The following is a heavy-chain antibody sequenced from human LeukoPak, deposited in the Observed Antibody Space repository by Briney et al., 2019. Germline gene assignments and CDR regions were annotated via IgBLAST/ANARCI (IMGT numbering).Heavy chain of an antibody. D-gene: IGHD6-19*01. CDR2: IYYSGST. Sequence: SETLSLTCTVSGGSISSYYWSWIRQPPGKGLEWIGYIYYSGSTNYNPSLKSRVTISVDTSKNQFSLKLSSVTAADTAVYYCARDEGSGWFYYFDYWGQGTLVTVSS. J-gene: IGHJ4*02. CDR1: GGSISSYY. CDR3: ARDEGSGWFYYFDY. V-gene: IGHV4-59*01.